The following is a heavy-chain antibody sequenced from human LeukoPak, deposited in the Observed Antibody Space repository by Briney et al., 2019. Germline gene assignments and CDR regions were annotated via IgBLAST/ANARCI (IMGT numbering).Heavy chain of an antibody. J-gene: IGHJ4*02. CDR2: IRYDGSNK. Sequence: GGSLRLSWAASGFTFSSYGMHWARQAPGKWLEWVAFIRYDGSNKYYADSVKGRFTIARDHSKNTLYMQMNSLRAEDTAVYYCAKEPVNCGGDCGYWGQGPLVTVSS. CDR3: AKEPVNCGGDCGY. D-gene: IGHD2-21*01. V-gene: IGHV3-30*02. CDR1: GFTFSSYG.